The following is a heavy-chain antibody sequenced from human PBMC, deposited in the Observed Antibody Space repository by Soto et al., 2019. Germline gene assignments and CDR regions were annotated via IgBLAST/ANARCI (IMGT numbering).Heavy chain of an antibody. J-gene: IGHJ6*02. CDR2: MNPNSGNT. CDR1: GYTFTSYD. V-gene: IGHV1-8*01. CDR3: ARASGDYVYYYSGMDV. D-gene: IGHD4-17*01. Sequence: QVQLVQSGAEVKKPGASVKVSCKASGYTFTSYDINWVRQATGQGLEWMGWMNPNSGNTGYAQKFQGRVTMTRNTSISTAYMELSSLRSEDTAVYYCARASGDYVYYYSGMDVWGQGTTVTVSS.